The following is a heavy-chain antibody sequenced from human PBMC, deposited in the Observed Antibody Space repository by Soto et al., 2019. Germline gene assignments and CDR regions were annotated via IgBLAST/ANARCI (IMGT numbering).Heavy chain of an antibody. CDR1: GYTFTSYG. CDR2: ISAFNGYT. J-gene: IGHJ4*02. CDR3: TREAGWQRMVPYD. Sequence: QVQLVQSGSEVKKPGASVNVSCKAFGYTFTSYGFTSVRQVPGQGLEWLGWISAFNGYTQYAQTMKGRLTVTTDTSTSTVHMQLRSLTPADTAVYYCTREAGWQRMVPYDWGQGTLVSVS. V-gene: IGHV1-18*04. D-gene: IGHD6-25*01.